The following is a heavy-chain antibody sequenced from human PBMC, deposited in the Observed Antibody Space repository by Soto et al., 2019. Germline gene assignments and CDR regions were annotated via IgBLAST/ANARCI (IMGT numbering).Heavy chain of an antibody. CDR2: ISTDIGNT. Sequence: QVQLVQSGAEVKKPGASVKVSCKTSGYTFTTYGISWVRQAPGQGLEWMGWISTDIGNTNYAQKVQDTVTMTTDTSTSTAYRELRSLRSDDTAVYYCARFNCLSSSCYEGYFDYWGQGTLVTVSS. D-gene: IGHD2-2*01. V-gene: IGHV1-18*01. CDR3: ARFNCLSSSCYEGYFDY. CDR1: GYTFTTYG. J-gene: IGHJ4*02.